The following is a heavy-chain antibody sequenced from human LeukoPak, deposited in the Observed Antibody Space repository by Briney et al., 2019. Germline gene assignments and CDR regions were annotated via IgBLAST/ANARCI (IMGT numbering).Heavy chain of an antibody. D-gene: IGHD6-19*01. Sequence: SVKVSCKASGGTFSSYAISWVRQAPGQGLEWMGGIIPIFGTANYAQKFQGRVTITADESTSTAYMELRSLRSDDTAVYYCAREGIAVAEDAFDIWGQGTMVTVSS. CDR1: GGTFSSYA. V-gene: IGHV1-69*13. CDR3: AREGIAVAEDAFDI. J-gene: IGHJ3*02. CDR2: IIPIFGTA.